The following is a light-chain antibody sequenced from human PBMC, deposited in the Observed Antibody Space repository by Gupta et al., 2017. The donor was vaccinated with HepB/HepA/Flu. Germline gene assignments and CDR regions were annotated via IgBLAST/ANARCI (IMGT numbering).Light chain of an antibody. Sequence: EIVLTQSPATLSLSPGERATLSCRASQSVSSYLAWYQQKPDQAPRLLIYDASNRATGLPARFSGSGFETDFTLTISILDPEDFAVYYCQQRSNWPLTFGRGTKVEIK. CDR1: QSVSSY. J-gene: IGKJ4*01. V-gene: IGKV3-11*01. CDR3: QQRSNWPLT. CDR2: DAS.